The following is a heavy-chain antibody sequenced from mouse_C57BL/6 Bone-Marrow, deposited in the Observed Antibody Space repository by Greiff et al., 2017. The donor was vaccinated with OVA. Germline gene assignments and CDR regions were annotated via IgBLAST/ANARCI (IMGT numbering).Heavy chain of an antibody. V-gene: IGHV1-52*01. D-gene: IGHD3-3*01. J-gene: IGHJ4*01. CDR2: IDPSDSET. CDR3: ARGGRRGYAMDY. Sequence: QVQLQQPGAELVRPGSSVKLSCKASGYTFTSYWMHWVKQRPIQGLEWIGNIDPSDSETHYNQKFKDKATLTVDKSSRTAYMQLSSLTSEDSAVYYCARGGRRGYAMDYWGQGTSVTVSS. CDR1: GYTFTSYW.